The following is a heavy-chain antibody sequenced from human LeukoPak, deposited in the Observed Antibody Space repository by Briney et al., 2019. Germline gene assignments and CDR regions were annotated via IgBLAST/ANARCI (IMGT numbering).Heavy chain of an antibody. CDR2: INQDGTEK. Sequence: GGSLRLSCAASGFTFSGFWMNWVRQAPGKGLEWVVNINQDGTEKYFVDSVKGRFTISRDNAKRSVYLQMNSLRAEDTAVYYCAKEGAFPIITYDSWGQGTLVTVSS. CDR3: AKEGAFPIITYDS. D-gene: IGHD3-10*01. J-gene: IGHJ5*01. CDR1: GFTFSGFW. V-gene: IGHV3-7*01.